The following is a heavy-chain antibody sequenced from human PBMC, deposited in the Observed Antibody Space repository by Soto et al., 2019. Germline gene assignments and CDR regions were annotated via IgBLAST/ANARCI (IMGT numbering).Heavy chain of an antibody. CDR2: IYWDDDK. V-gene: IGHV2-5*02. Sequence: QITLKESGPPLVRPAQTLTLTCDFSGFSLSTYHMGVAWIRQPPGKALEWLALIYWDDDKRYSPSLKDRLAISNDTSSNQVVLTITNMDTGDTATYFYAHAGDYDLLNLDRWCPGTLVTVSS. CDR3: AHAGDYDLLNLDR. J-gene: IGHJ5*02. CDR1: GFSLSTYHMG. D-gene: IGHD4-17*01.